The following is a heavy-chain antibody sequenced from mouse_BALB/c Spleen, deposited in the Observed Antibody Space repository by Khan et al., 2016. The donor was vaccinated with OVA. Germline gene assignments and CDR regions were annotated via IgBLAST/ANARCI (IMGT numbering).Heavy chain of an antibody. D-gene: IGHD2-1*01. Sequence: EVKLLESGAELVKPGASVKLSCSASGFNIKDTYIHWMKQRPEQGLEWIGRIDPPNDDSKYAAKFQAKATVTADTSSNTAYLQLSSLTSEDTAVYYCATRYGNSFAFWGQGTLVSVSA. CDR1: GFNIKDTY. V-gene: IGHV14-3*02. J-gene: IGHJ3*01. CDR3: ATRYGNSFAF. CDR2: IDPPNDDS.